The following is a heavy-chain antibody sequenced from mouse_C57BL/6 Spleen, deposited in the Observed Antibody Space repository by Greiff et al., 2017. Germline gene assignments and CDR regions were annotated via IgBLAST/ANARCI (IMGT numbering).Heavy chain of an antibody. CDR3: ARRDWDGLDY. CDR1: GYSFTDYN. V-gene: IGHV1-18*01. D-gene: IGHD4-1*01. Sequence: EVQLQQSGPELVKPGASVKISCKASGYSFTDYNMDWVKQSHGKSLEWIGDINPNNGGTIYNQKFKGKATLTVDKSSSTAYMELRSLTSEDTAVYYCARRDWDGLDYWGQGTTLTVSS. CDR2: INPNNGGT. J-gene: IGHJ2*01.